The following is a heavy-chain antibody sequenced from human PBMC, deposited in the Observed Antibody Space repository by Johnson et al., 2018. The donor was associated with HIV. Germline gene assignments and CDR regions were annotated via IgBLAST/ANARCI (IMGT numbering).Heavy chain of an antibody. CDR3: VRDTEREAFDI. J-gene: IGHJ3*02. D-gene: IGHD2-8*02. V-gene: IGHV3-30*04. CDR2: ISYDGSTK. Sequence: QVQLVESGGGVVQPGRSLRLSCADSGFTFSYYTVYWVRQAPGKGLEWMAVISYDGSTKYYADSVKGRFTISRDNSKNTLYLQMNSLRAEDTAVYYCVRDTEREAFDIWGQGTMVTVSS. CDR1: GFTFSYYT.